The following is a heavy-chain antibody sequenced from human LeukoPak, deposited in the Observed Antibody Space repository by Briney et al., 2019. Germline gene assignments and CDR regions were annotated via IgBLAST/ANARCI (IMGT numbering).Heavy chain of an antibody. CDR1: GFTFSNYA. CDR3: AGRHSSGSYGFTDY. Sequence: AGGSLRLSCAASGFTFSNYAMSWVRQAPGKGLEWVSAISGSGGSTYYADSVKGRFTISRDNSKNTLYLQMNSLRAEDTAVYYCAGRHSSGSYGFTDYWGQGTLVTVSS. V-gene: IGHV3-23*01. D-gene: IGHD3-10*01. CDR2: ISGSGGST. J-gene: IGHJ4*02.